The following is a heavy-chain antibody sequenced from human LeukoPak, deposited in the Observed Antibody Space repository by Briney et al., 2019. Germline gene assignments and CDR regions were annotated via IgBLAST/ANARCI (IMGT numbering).Heavy chain of an antibody. V-gene: IGHV3-48*01. CDR3: ARGAGSLDS. CDR1: GFTFRIYA. J-gene: IGHJ4*02. Sequence: GESLRLSCAASGFTFRIYAMNWVRQAPGMGLEWVSYISTGSNTLYYAQSVKGRFTISRDDAKNSVYLQMDSLRADDTAVYYCARGAGSLDSWGQGTRVTVSS. D-gene: IGHD2-15*01. CDR2: ISTGSNTL.